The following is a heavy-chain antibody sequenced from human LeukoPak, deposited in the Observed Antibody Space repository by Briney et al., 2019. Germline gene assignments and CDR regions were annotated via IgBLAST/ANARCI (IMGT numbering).Heavy chain of an antibody. J-gene: IGHJ6*03. Sequence: ASVKVSCKASGYTFTGYYMHWVRQAPGQGLAWMGRINPNSGGTNYAQKFQGRVTMTRDTSISTAYMELSRLRSDDTAVYYCARTYYYGSGSTDYYYYYYMDVWGKGTTVTVSS. CDR2: INPNSGGT. CDR3: ARTYYYGSGSTDYYYYYYMDV. V-gene: IGHV1-2*06. CDR1: GYTFTGYY. D-gene: IGHD3-10*01.